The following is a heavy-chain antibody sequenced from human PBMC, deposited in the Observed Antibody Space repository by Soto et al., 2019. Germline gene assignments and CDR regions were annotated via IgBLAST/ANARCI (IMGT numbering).Heavy chain of an antibody. CDR2: IYSGGST. Sequence: GGSLRLSCAASGFTVSSNYMSWVRQAPGKGLEWVSVIYSGGSTSYADSVKGRFTISRDNSKNTLYLQMNSLRAEDTAVYYCAKDMALVRGVILKAFDIWGQGTMVTVSS. J-gene: IGHJ3*02. CDR1: GFTVSSNY. D-gene: IGHD3-10*01. CDR3: AKDMALVRGVILKAFDI. V-gene: IGHV3-53*05.